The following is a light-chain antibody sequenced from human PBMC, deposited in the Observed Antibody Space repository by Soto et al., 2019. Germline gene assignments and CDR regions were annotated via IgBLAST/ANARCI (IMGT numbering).Light chain of an antibody. CDR1: QRVSSSY. CDR3: HKYGSPWP. V-gene: IGKV3-20*01. Sequence: EIVLTQSPGTLSLSPGERATLSFRASQRVSSSYLAWYQQKPGQAPRLLIYGASSRATSIPDRFSGSGSGKDFIFTTCRLEPEDLAVNFCHKYGSPWPFGKGTKV. CDR2: GAS. J-gene: IGKJ1*01.